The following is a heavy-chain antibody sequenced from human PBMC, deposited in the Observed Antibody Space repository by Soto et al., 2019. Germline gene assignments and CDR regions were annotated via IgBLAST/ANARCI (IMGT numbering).Heavy chain of an antibody. CDR3: ARGERSVTAPPFDY. D-gene: IGHD1-26*01. CDR2: ISYDGSNK. V-gene: IGHV3-30-3*01. Sequence: PGGSLRLSCAASGFTFSNSALHWVRQAPGKGLEWVADISYDGSNKYYAGSVKGRFTISRDNSNNTLYLQMSSLRTEDTAVYYCARGERSVTAPPFDYWGQGTLVTVSS. J-gene: IGHJ4*02. CDR1: GFTFSNSA.